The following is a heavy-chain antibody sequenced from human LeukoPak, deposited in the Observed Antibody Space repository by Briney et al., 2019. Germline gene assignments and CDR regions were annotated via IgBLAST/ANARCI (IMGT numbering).Heavy chain of an antibody. CDR1: GYTFTGYY. D-gene: IGHD2-15*01. CDR3: ARGVDCGGGSCYPMQY. J-gene: IGHJ4*02. CDR2: INPNSGGT. V-gene: IGHV1-2*02. Sequence: GASVKVSCKASGYTFTGYYMHWVRQAPGQGLEWMGWINPNSGGTNYAQKFQGRVTMTRDTSISTAYVELSRLRSDDTAVYYCARGVDCGGGSCYPMQYWGQGTLVTVSS.